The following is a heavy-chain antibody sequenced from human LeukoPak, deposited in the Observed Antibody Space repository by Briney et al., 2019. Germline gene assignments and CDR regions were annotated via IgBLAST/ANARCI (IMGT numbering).Heavy chain of an antibody. Sequence: ASVKVSCKASGGTFSSYAISWVRQAPGQGLEWMGGIIPIFGTANYAQKFQSRVTITADESTSTAYMELSSLRSEDTAVYYCARSSYDSSGYWEYYFDYWGQGTLVTVSS. CDR3: ARSSYDSSGYWEYYFDY. D-gene: IGHD3-22*01. J-gene: IGHJ4*02. V-gene: IGHV1-69*13. CDR1: GGTFSSYA. CDR2: IIPIFGTA.